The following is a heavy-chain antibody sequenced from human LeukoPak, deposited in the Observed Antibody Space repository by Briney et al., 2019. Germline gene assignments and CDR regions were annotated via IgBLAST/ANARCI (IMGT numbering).Heavy chain of an antibody. CDR2: IWYDGSNK. V-gene: IGHV3-33*01. CDR3: AREHTIAATGTHWFDP. CDR1: GFTFSSYG. J-gene: IGHJ5*02. D-gene: IGHD6-13*01. Sequence: GGSLRLSCAASGFTFSSYGMHWVRQAPGKGLEWVAVIWYDGSNKQYIDSVKGRFTISRDNSKNTLYLQMNSLRAEDTAVYYCAREHTIAATGTHWFDPWGQGTLVTVSS.